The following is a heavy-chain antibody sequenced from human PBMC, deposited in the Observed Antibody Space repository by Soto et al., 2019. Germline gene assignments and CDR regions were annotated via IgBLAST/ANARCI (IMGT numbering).Heavy chain of an antibody. CDR2: LIPVFSAT. CDR1: GGTFNNYA. V-gene: IGHV1-69*01. J-gene: IGHJ5*01. CDR3: GSRTVFGVIALTSKTWFDS. Sequence: QVHLIQSGAEVKKPGSSVKVSCKASGGTFNNYAFSWVRQAPGQGLEWMGGLIPVFSATHYAQNFQDRVTISANESTKTVYLDLSSLRSADPAVYFCGSRTVFGVIALTSKTWFDSWGQGTLVIVSS. D-gene: IGHD3-3*01.